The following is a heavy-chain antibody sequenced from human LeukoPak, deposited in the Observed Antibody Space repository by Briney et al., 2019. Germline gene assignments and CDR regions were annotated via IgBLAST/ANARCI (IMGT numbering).Heavy chain of an antibody. CDR1: GGTFSSYA. V-gene: IGHV1-69*13. CDR3: ARDVRDIVATNYYYYGMDV. J-gene: IGHJ6*02. D-gene: IGHD5-12*01. Sequence: SVKVSCKASGGTFSSYAISWVRQAPGQGLEWMGGIIPIFGAANYAQKFQGRVTITADESTSTAYMELSSLRSEDTAVYYCARDVRDIVATNYYYYGMDVWGQGTTVTVSS. CDR2: IIPIFGAA.